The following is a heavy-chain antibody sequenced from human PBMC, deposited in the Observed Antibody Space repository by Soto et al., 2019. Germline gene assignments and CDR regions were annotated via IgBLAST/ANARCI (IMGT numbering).Heavy chain of an antibody. Sequence: SETLSLTCTVSGGSISSSSYYWCWIRQPPGKGLEWIGSIYYSGSTYYNPSLKSRVTISVDTSKNQFSLKLSSVTAADTAVYYCARLQGHSSSSRHPWFDPWGQGTLVTVSS. J-gene: IGHJ5*02. D-gene: IGHD6-6*01. V-gene: IGHV4-39*01. CDR2: IYYSGST. CDR1: GGSISSSSYY. CDR3: ARLQGHSSSSRHPWFDP.